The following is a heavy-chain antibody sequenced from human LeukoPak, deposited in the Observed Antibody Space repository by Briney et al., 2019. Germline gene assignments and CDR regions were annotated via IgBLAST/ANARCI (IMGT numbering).Heavy chain of an antibody. J-gene: IGHJ3*02. Sequence: ASVKVSCKASGYTFTSYGISWVRQAPGLGLEWMGWISAYNGNTNYAQKLQGRVTMTTDTSTSTAYMELRSLRSEDTAVYYCARDRWSSSSSEGTFDIWGHGTMVIV. D-gene: IGHD6-6*01. CDR3: ARDRWSSSSSEGTFDI. V-gene: IGHV1-18*01. CDR1: GYTFTSYG. CDR2: ISAYNGNT.